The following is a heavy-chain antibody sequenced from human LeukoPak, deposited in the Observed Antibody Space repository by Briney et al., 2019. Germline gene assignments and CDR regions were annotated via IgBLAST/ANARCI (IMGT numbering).Heavy chain of an antibody. CDR1: GGSFSGYY. D-gene: IGHD3-16*01. Sequence: SETLSLTCAVYGGSFSGYYWSWIRQPPGKGLEWIGEINHSGSTNYNPSLKSRVTISVDTSKSQFSLKLSSVTAADTAVYYCARRGKNYVWGSHTPFDYWGQGTLVTVSS. CDR2: INHSGST. CDR3: ARRGKNYVWGSHTPFDY. J-gene: IGHJ4*02. V-gene: IGHV4-34*01.